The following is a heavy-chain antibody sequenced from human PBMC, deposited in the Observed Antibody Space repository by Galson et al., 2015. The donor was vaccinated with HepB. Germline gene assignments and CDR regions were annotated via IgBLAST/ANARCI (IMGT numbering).Heavy chain of an antibody. CDR1: GYTFTSYG. J-gene: IGHJ6*03. V-gene: IGHV1-18*01. CDR2: ISAYNGNT. Sequence: SVKVSCKASGYTFTSYGISWVRQAPGQGLEWMGWISAYNGNTNYARKLQGRVTMTTDTSTSTAYMELRSLRSDDTAVYYCARGGAAAGILDGDYYYYYMDVWGKGTTVTVSS. CDR3: ARGGAAAGILDGDYYYYYMDV. D-gene: IGHD6-13*01.